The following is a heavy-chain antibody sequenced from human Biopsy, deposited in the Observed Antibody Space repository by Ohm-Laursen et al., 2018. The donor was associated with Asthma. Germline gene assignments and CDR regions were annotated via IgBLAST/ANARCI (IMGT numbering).Heavy chain of an antibody. CDR2: ISSSSST. V-gene: IGHV3-69-1*01. CDR1: GFTFSGYT. Sequence: SLRLSCSASGFTFSGYTMNWVRQAPGKGLEWVSSISSSSSTNYADSVKGRFTISRDNAQSSLYLQMNSLRAEDTAVYYCTRSLGITGATMDYWGQGALVAVSS. D-gene: IGHD1-20*01. CDR3: TRSLGITGATMDY. J-gene: IGHJ4*02.